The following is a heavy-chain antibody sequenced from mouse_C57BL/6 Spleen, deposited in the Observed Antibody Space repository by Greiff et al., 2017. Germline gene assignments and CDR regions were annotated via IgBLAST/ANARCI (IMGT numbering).Heavy chain of an antibody. V-gene: IGHV5-17*01. J-gene: IGHJ4*01. D-gene: IGHD2-4*01. CDR1: GFTFSDYG. CDR3: ARVGYDYLYAMDY. Sequence: EVKVEESGGGLVKPGGSLKLSCAASGFTFSDYGMHWVRQAPEKGLEWVAYISSGSSTIYYADTVKGRFTISRDNAKNTLSLQMTSLRSEDTAMYYCARVGYDYLYAMDYWGQGTSVTVSS. CDR2: ISSGSSTI.